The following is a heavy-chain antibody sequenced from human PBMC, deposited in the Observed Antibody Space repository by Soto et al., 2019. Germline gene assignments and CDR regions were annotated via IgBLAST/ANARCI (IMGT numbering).Heavy chain of an antibody. D-gene: IGHD4-17*01. CDR1: GFTFSSNA. V-gene: IGHV3-23*01. CDR2: ISGSGGST. CDR3: AKDTYGDYSFDF. J-gene: IGHJ4*02. Sequence: EVQLLESGGGLVQPGGSLRLSCTASGFTFSSNAINWVRQAPGKGLEWVSSISGSGGSTYYADSVKGRFTISRDNSKSTLSVQMKRLRAEDTALYYCAKDTYGDYSFDFWGQGTQVTVSS.